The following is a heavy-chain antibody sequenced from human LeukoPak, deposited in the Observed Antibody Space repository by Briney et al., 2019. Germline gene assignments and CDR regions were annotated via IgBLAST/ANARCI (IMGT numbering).Heavy chain of an antibody. CDR2: IYYSGST. J-gene: IGHJ4*02. CDR1: GGSISSYY. Sequence: SETLSLTCTVSGGSISSYYWSWIRQPPGKGLEWIGYIYYSGSTNYNPSLKSRLTISIDTSKNQFSLKLSSVTAADTAVYYCARRFDTSGWVDYWGQGTLVTVSS. V-gene: IGHV4-59*08. CDR3: ARRFDTSGWVDY. D-gene: IGHD6-19*01.